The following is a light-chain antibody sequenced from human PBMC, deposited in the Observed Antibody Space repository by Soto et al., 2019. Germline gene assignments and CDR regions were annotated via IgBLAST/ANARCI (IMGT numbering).Light chain of an antibody. Sequence: EIVLTQSPGTLSLSPGERATLSCRASQSVAKNYLAWYQQEAGQAPRLLIYDASSRATGIPDRFSGSGSGTDFNLTISKLETEDFAVYYCHQYASSPPTCGQGNKVEIK. CDR3: HQYASSPPT. CDR2: DAS. J-gene: IGKJ1*01. CDR1: QSVAKNY. V-gene: IGKV3-20*01.